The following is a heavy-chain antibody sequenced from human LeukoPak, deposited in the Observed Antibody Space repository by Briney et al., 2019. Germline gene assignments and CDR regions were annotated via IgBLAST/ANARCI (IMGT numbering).Heavy chain of an antibody. CDR3: AKDLGNYDFWSGYYTAFDY. J-gene: IGHJ4*02. CDR1: GFTFSSYG. Sequence: GGSLRLSCAASGFTFSSYGMHWVRQAPGKGLGWVAVISYDGSNKYYADSVKGRFTISRDNSKNTLYLQMNSLRAEDTAVYYCAKDLGNYDFWSGYYTAFDYWGQGTLVTVSS. CDR2: ISYDGSNK. V-gene: IGHV3-30*18. D-gene: IGHD3-3*01.